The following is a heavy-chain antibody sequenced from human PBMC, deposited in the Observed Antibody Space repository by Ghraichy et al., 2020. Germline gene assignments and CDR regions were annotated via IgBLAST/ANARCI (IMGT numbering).Heavy chain of an antibody. CDR3: AKPGTVYYGMDV. J-gene: IGHJ6*02. V-gene: IGHV3-23*01. D-gene: IGHD4-17*01. Sequence: GGSLRLSCAASGFTFSSYAMSWVRQAPGKGMEWVSAISGSGGSTYYADSVKGRFTISRDNSKNTLYLQMNSLRAEDTAVYYCAKPGTVYYGMDVWGQGTTVTVSS. CDR2: ISGSGGST. CDR1: GFTFSSYA.